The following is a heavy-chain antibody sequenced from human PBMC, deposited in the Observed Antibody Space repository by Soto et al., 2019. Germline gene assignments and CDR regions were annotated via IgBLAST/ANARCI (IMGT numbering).Heavy chain of an antibody. D-gene: IGHD2-8*01. CDR2: ISAYNGNT. CDR1: GYTFTNYD. V-gene: IGHV1-18*01. J-gene: IGHJ5*01. CDR3: ARLIGDSWLDS. Sequence: ASVKVSCKASGYTFTNYDFTWVRQAPGQGLEWMGWISAYNGNTSYAQKLQGRVTMTTDTSTTTAYMELRTLRSDDTAVYYCARLIGDSWLDSWGQGTLVTVSS.